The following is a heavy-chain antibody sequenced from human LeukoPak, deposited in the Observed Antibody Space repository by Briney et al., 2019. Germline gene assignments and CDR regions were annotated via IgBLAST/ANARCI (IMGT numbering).Heavy chain of an antibody. CDR3: ARDRANSGWSPMFFDY. Sequence: ASVKVSCKASGYTFTDYYIHWVRQAPGQGLEWMGWINPKSGGTNFAQKLQGRLTMTRDTSISTAYMELSSLRSDDTAVYFCARDRANSGWSPMFFDYWGQGTLVTVSS. D-gene: IGHD6-19*01. J-gene: IGHJ4*02. CDR2: INPKSGGT. V-gene: IGHV1-2*02. CDR1: GYTFTDYY.